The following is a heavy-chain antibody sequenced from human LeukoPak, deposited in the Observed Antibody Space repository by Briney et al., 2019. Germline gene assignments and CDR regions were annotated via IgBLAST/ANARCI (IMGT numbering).Heavy chain of an antibody. V-gene: IGHV3-23*01. D-gene: IGHD4-17*01. Sequence: GGSLRLSCTASGFAFDEHGMSWVRQVPGKGLEWVSSITGGHYATYNTDSVKGRFTISRDNAKNTLYLQMNSLRADDTAIYYCTKDPNGDYIGAFDPWGQGTLVTVSS. CDR2: ITGGHYAT. CDR1: GFAFDEHG. J-gene: IGHJ5*02. CDR3: TKDPNGDYIGAFDP.